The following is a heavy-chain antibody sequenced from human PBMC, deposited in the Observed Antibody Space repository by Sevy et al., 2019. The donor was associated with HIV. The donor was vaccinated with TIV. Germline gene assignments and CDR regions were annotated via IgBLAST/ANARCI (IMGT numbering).Heavy chain of an antibody. Sequence: GGSLRLSCAASGFTFNSFAMGRVRQAPWKGLDWISVISGTGDYTYYADSVKGRFTISRDNSKNTLFLQMNSLRAEDTAIFYCAKKMGGGSGMAFLVDFWGQGTLVTVSS. D-gene: IGHD5-18*01. J-gene: IGHJ4*02. CDR3: AKKMGGGSGMAFLVDF. V-gene: IGHV3-23*01. CDR2: ISGTGDYT. CDR1: GFTFNSFA.